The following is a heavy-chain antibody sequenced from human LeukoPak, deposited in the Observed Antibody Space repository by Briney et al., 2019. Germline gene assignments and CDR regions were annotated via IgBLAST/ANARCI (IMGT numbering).Heavy chain of an antibody. V-gene: IGHV3-23*01. J-gene: IGHJ4*02. Sequence: GGSLRLSCAVSGITLSNYGMSWVRQAPGKGLEWVAGISDSGGRTNYADSVKGRFTISRDSPKNTLYLQMNSLRAEDTALYFCAKRGAVIRVILVGFHKEAYYFDSWGQGALVTVSS. CDR1: GITLSNYG. CDR2: ISDSGGRT. CDR3: AKRGAVIRVILVGFHKEAYYFDS. D-gene: IGHD3-22*01.